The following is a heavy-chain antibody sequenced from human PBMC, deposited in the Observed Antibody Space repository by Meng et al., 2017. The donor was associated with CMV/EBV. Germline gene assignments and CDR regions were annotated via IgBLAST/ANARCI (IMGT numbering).Heavy chain of an antibody. V-gene: IGHV3-74*01. CDR1: GFTFSTSW. J-gene: IGHJ3*02. CDR3: ASARGVVRYAFDI. Sequence: GGSLRLSCAASGFTFSTSWMHWVRQAPGKGLVWVARIDSDGSVSTYADSVKGRFTISRDNAENTLYLQMNSLRAEDTAVYYCASARGVVRYAFDIWGQGTVVTVSS. CDR2: IDSDGSVS. D-gene: IGHD2-15*01.